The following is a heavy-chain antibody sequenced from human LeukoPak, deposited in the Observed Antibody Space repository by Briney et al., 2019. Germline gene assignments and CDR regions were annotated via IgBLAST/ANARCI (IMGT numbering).Heavy chain of an antibody. CDR3: AKQGSYWADYYMDV. D-gene: IGHD1-26*01. Sequence: GGSLRLSCAASGFTFSDYNMRRIRQAPGKGLEWVSSISRSGSTKYYADSVKGRFTISRDNAKNSLYLQMNSLRAEDTALYYCAKQGSYWADYYMDVWGKGTTVTISS. CDR1: GFTFSDYN. V-gene: IGHV3-11*01. J-gene: IGHJ6*03. CDR2: ISRSGSTK.